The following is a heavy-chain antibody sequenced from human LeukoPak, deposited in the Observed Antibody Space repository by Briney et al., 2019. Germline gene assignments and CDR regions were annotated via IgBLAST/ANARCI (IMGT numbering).Heavy chain of an antibody. CDR1: GFTFDSHW. CDR3: ARHSPLWGY. V-gene: IGHV3-7*04. D-gene: IGHD7-27*01. Sequence: GGSLRLSCAASGFTFDSHWMTWVRQAPGKGLEWVASIKQDGSEKYYVDSVKGRFTISRDNAKSSLYLQMNSLRAEDTALYYCARHSPLWGYWGQGTLVTVSS. J-gene: IGHJ4*02. CDR2: IKQDGSEK.